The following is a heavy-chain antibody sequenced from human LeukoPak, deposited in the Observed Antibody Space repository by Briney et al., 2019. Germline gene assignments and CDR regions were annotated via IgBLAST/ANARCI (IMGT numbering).Heavy chain of an antibody. J-gene: IGHJ4*02. CDR3: AKPSNYYDSSGYYQYYFDY. CDR2: IIGSGAST. V-gene: IGHV3-23*01. Sequence: PGGSLRLSCAASGFTFSSYAMSWVRQAPGKGLEWVSAIIGSGASTYYADSVKGRFTISRDNSKNTLYLQMNSLRAEDTAVYYCAKPSNYYDSSGYYQYYFDYWGQGTLVTVSS. CDR1: GFTFSSYA. D-gene: IGHD3-22*01.